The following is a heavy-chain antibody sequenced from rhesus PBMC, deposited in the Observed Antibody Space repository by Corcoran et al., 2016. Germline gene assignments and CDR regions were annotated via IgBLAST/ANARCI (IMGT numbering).Heavy chain of an antibody. Sequence: EVQLVQSGAEVKKPGASVKISCKASGYTFTDYYLHWVRQAPGKGLEWMGRVEPEDGEAIPAQKFQDKVTITADTSTDTAYMELSSLRSEDTAVYYCATMGQLALWGQGVLVTVSS. CDR3: ATMGQLAL. CDR1: GYTFTDYY. V-gene: IGHV1-111*02. D-gene: IGHD6-25*01. J-gene: IGHJ4*01. CDR2: VEPEDGEA.